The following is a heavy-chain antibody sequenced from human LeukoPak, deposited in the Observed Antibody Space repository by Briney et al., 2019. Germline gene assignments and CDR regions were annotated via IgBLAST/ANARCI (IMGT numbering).Heavy chain of an antibody. Sequence: AGGSLRLSCAASGFTFSSYAMGWVRQAPGKGLEWISGISGSGISTYYADSVKGRFTISRDNSKNTLYLQMNSLRAEDTAVYHCANELVVTAIRFDYWGQGTLVTVSS. V-gene: IGHV3-23*01. D-gene: IGHD2-21*02. J-gene: IGHJ4*02. CDR2: ISGSGIST. CDR1: GFTFSSYA. CDR3: ANELVVTAIRFDY.